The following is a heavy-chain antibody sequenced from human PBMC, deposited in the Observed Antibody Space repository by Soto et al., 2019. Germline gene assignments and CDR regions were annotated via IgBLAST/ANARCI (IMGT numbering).Heavy chain of an antibody. Sequence: GGSLRLSCAASGFTFSSYAMSWVRQAPGKGLEWVSAISGSGGSTYYADSVKGRFTISRDNSKNTLYLQMNSLRAEDTAVYYCAKGPRHGSAYYYDSSGYYSNRYYFDYWGQGTLVTVSS. CDR3: AKGPRHGSAYYYDSSGYYSNRYYFDY. V-gene: IGHV3-23*01. J-gene: IGHJ4*02. D-gene: IGHD3-22*01. CDR1: GFTFSSYA. CDR2: ISGSGGST.